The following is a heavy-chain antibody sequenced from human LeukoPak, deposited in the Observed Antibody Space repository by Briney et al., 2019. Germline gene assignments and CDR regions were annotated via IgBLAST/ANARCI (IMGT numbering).Heavy chain of an antibody. J-gene: IGHJ4*02. D-gene: IGHD4-23*01. Sequence: GESLRLSXAASGFTFSSYAMHWVRQAPGKGLEYVSAISSNGGSTYYANSVKGRFTISRDNSKNTLYLQMGSLRAEDMAVYYCARGPIRDYGGNSGDYWGQGTLVTVSS. CDR1: GFTFSSYA. CDR3: ARGPIRDYGGNSGDY. CDR2: ISSNGGST. V-gene: IGHV3-64*01.